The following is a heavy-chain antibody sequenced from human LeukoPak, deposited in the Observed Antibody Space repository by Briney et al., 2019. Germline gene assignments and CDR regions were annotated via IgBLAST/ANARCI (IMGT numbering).Heavy chain of an antibody. CDR2: VYTSGST. CDR3: ARGGPPGYYYDYYMDV. V-gene: IGHV4-61*02. Sequence: SETLSLTCTVSGGSISSDNYSWSWIRQPAGKGLEWIGRVYTSGSTNYNPSLKSRVTISVDTSKKQFSLKLSSVTAADTAVYYCARGGPPGYYYDYYMDVWGKGTTVTISS. CDR1: GGSISSDNYS. J-gene: IGHJ6*03.